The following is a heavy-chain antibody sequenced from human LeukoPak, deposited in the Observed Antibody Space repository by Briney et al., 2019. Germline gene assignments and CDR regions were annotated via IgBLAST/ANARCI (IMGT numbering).Heavy chain of an antibody. J-gene: IGHJ4*02. Sequence: PGGSLRLSCTASGFTFNGYSMNWVRQAPGKGLEWVSSISTSSSYIYYADPVKGRFTISRNNPKNSLYLQMNSLRAEDTAVYYCARNRGDPSYFDYWGQGTLVTVSS. D-gene: IGHD4-17*01. CDR2: ISTSSSYI. CDR3: ARNRGDPSYFDY. CDR1: GFTFNGYS. V-gene: IGHV3-21*01.